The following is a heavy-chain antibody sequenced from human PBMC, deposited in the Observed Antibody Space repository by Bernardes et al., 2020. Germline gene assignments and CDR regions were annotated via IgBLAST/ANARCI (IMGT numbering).Heavy chain of an antibody. Sequence: QTLSLTCAISGDSVSSNSGAWNWIRQSPSRGLEWLGRTYYRSKWYNDYAISVKTRITIKPDTSKNQFSLQLNSVTPEDTAVYYCARGRRAFDIWGQGTVVTVSS. V-gene: IGHV6-1*01. CDR1: GDSVSSNSGA. CDR2: TYYRSKWYN. J-gene: IGHJ3*02. CDR3: ARGRRAFDI.